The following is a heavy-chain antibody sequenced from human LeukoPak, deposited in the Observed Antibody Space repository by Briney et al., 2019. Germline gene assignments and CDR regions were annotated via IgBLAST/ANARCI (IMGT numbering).Heavy chain of an antibody. Sequence: GGSLRLSCAASGFTFSDYAMSWVRQVPGKGLEWVSTISGSGDSTFYADSVKGRFTISRDNSKNTLYLQMNSLRAEDTAVYYCAKEGGGSSGPWTYYFDYWGQGTLVTVSS. CDR1: GFTFSDYA. J-gene: IGHJ4*02. V-gene: IGHV3-23*01. D-gene: IGHD3-10*01. CDR2: ISGSGDST. CDR3: AKEGGGSSGPWTYYFDY.